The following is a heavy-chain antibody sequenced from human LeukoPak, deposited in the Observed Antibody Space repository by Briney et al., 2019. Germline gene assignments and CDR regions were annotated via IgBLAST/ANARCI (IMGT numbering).Heavy chain of an antibody. V-gene: IGHV4-30-2*01. CDR2: IWQSGRT. CDR3: ARAPRRITISGVVITDYFDY. D-gene: IGHD3-3*01. J-gene: IGHJ4*02. CDR1: GGSISSGGFS. Sequence: SETLSLTCAVSGGSISSGGFSWNWIRQAPGKGLEWIGYIWQSGRTNYNPSLKGRVTISADRSKNHFSLKVASVTAADTAVYYCARAPRRITISGVVITDYFDYWGQGTLVVVSS.